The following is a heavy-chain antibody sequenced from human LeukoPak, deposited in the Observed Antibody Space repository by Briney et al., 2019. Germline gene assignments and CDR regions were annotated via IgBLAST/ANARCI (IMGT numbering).Heavy chain of an antibody. V-gene: IGHV4-34*01. CDR3: ARRGRFMPYYDILTGYPPALHFDY. J-gene: IGHJ4*02. CDR1: GGSFSGYY. Sequence: PSETLSLTCAVYGGSFSGYYWSWIRQPPGKGLEWIGEINHSGSTNYNPSLKSRVTISVDTSKNQFSLKLGSVTAADTAVYYCARRGRFMPYYDILTGYPPALHFDYWGQGTLVTVSS. D-gene: IGHD3-9*01. CDR2: INHSGST.